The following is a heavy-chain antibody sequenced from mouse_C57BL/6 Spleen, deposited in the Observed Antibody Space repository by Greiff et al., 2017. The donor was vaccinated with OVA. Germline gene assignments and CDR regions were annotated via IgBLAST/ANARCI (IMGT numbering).Heavy chain of an antibody. Sequence: QVQLQQPGAELVRPGSSVKLSCKASGYTFTSYWMDWVKQRPGQGLEWIGNIYPSDSETHYNQKFKDKATLTVDKSSSTAYMQLSSLTSEDSAVYYCARNGMDGLYYYAMGYWGQGTSVTVSS. V-gene: IGHV1-61*01. CDR1: GYTFTSYW. J-gene: IGHJ4*01. D-gene: IGHD2-2*01. CDR2: IYPSDSET. CDR3: ARNGMDGLYYYAMGY.